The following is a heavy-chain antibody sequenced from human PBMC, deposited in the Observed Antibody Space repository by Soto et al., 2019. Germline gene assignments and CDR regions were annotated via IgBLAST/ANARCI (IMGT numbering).Heavy chain of an antibody. CDR3: ASGRHNNFFDP. J-gene: IGHJ5*02. Sequence: QVQLQESGPGLVKPSQTLSLTCTVSGASMICGGYYWSWIRQSPGKGMEWIGYIYYSGSSYYNPSLDSRVAISLDTSRSQFSLTLHSVTAADTYIYYCASGRHNNFFDPWGQGTLVTVSS. CDR1: GASMICGGYY. D-gene: IGHD6-6*01. V-gene: IGHV4-31*03. CDR2: IYYSGSS.